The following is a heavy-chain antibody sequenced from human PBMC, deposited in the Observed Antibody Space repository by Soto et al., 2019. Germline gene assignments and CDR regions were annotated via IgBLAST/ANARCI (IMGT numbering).Heavy chain of an antibody. J-gene: IGHJ4*02. CDR1: GFTFNPHA. D-gene: IGHD6-19*01. Sequence: QGQLVESGGGVVQPGRSLRLSCAASGFTFNPHAMHWVRQAPGKGLEWVAVISYDGSTKYYADSVKGRFTISRDNSKNTLYLQMNSLRADDTAVYFCAKQNSGWAYYFDSWGQGTLVSVSS. V-gene: IGHV3-30-3*02. CDR2: ISYDGSTK. CDR3: AKQNSGWAYYFDS.